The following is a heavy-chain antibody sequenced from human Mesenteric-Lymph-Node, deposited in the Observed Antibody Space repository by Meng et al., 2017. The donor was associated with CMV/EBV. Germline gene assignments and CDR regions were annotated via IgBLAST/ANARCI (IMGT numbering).Heavy chain of an antibody. CDR1: GFTFSDYY. CDR2: ISGSGNTI. V-gene: IGHV3-11*04. J-gene: IGHJ6*02. CDR3: ARDYYDQNYYGMDV. Sequence: GESLKISCAASGFTFSDYYMSWIRQAPGKGLEWLSYISGSGNTIYHADSVKGRFTISRDNSKNTLYLQMNSLRAEDTAVYYCARDYYDQNYYGMDVWGQGTTVTVSS. D-gene: IGHD3-3*01.